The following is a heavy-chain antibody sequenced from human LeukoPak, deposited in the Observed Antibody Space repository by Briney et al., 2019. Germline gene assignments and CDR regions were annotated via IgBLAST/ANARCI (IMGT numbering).Heavy chain of an antibody. Sequence: PGGSLRLSRAASGFTFNSYSMHWVRQAPGKGLEWVAVISYDGSNKHYGDSVKGPFTISRDNSKNTLYLELSSLRAEDTAVFYCARGLQYYYDSSGYYFDYRGQGTLVTVSS. CDR2: ISYDGSNK. CDR1: GFTFNSYS. J-gene: IGHJ4*02. CDR3: ARGLQYYYDSSGYYFDY. D-gene: IGHD3-22*01. V-gene: IGHV3-30-3*01.